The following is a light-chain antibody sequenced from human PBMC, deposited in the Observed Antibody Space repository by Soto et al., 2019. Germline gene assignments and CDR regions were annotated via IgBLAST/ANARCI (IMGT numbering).Light chain of an antibody. Sequence: EIVLTQSPATLSLSPGERATLFCRASQSVSNSLAWYQQKPGQAPRLLIYDASNRATGIPARFSGSGSGTDFTLTISSLEPEDFAVYYCQQRSIWPLTFGGGTKVAIK. J-gene: IGKJ4*01. V-gene: IGKV3-11*01. CDR2: DAS. CDR3: QQRSIWPLT. CDR1: QSVSNS.